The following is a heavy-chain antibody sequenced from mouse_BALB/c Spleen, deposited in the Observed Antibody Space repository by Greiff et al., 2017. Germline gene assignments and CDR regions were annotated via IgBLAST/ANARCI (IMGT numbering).Heavy chain of an antibody. CDR1: GFTFSSYT. D-gene: IGHD2-3*01. CDR3: ARQDDGYFAY. Sequence: EVMLVESGGGLVQPGGSLKLSCAASGFTFSSYTMSWVRQTPEKRLEWVAYISNGGGSTYYPDTVKGRFTISRDNAKNTLYLQMSSLKSEDTAMYYCARQDDGYFAYWGQGTLVTVSA. V-gene: IGHV5-12-2*01. CDR2: ISNGGGST. J-gene: IGHJ3*01.